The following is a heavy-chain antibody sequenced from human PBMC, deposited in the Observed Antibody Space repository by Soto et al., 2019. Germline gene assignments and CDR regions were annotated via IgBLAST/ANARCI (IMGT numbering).Heavy chain of an antibody. CDR2: IYTSGST. CDR3: ARDRKRLTRYAIDI. J-gene: IGHJ3*02. D-gene: IGHD3-22*01. V-gene: IGHV4-4*07. CDR1: GGSISSYY. Sequence: LSLTCTVSGGSISSYYWSWIRQPAGKGLEWIGRIYTSGSTNYNPSLKSRVTMSVDTSKNQFSLKLSSVTAADTAVYYCARDRKRLTRYAIDIWGQGTMVTVSS.